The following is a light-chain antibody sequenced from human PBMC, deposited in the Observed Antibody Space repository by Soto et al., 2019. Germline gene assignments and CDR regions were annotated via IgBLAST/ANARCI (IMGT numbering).Light chain of an antibody. CDR3: QQYGITTRT. J-gene: IGKJ1*01. CDR1: QSVSSSY. Sequence: EIVLTQSPGTLSLSPGERATLSCRASQSVSSSYLAWYQQKPGQAPRLLIYGTSSGATGIPDRFSGSGSGTLCTLTISRLELEDVAVEYFQQYGITTRTFGQGTKVKIK. CDR2: GTS. V-gene: IGKV3-20*01.